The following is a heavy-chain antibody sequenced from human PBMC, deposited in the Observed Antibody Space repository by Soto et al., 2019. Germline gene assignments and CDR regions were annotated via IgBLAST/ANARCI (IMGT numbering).Heavy chain of an antibody. CDR1: GFTFSDYA. V-gene: IGHV3-23*01. J-gene: IGHJ3*01. D-gene: IGHD4-17*01. CDR2: IIASGTYP. CDR3: AKDPNGDYIGAFDF. Sequence: QLLESGGGLVQPGGSLRISSEAYGFTFSDYAMTWVRQAPGKGREWVSGIIASGTYPKYADSVNCRFTISRYNANNTLYLPMNGLRVEDTPVDFCAKDPNGDYIGAFDFWGEGTMVTVSS.